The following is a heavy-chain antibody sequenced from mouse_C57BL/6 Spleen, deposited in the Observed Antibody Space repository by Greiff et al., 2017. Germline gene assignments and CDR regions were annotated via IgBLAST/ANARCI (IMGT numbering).Heavy chain of an antibody. CDR3: ARCYSNPYYAMDY. CDR2: IYPGDGDT. J-gene: IGHJ4*01. D-gene: IGHD2-5*01. V-gene: IGHV1-82*01. CDR1: GYAFSSSW. Sequence: VQLQQSGPELVKPGASVKISCKASGYAFSSSWMNWVKQRPGTGLEWIGRIYPGDGDTNYNGKFEGKATLTADKSSSTAYMQLSSLTSEDSAVYFCARCYSNPYYAMDYWGQGTSVTVSS.